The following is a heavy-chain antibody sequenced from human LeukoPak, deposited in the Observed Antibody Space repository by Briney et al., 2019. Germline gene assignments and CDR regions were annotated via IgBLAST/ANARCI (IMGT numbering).Heavy chain of an antibody. V-gene: IGHV1-8*01. J-gene: IGHJ3*02. Sequence: ASVKVSCKASGYTSTSPDINWVRQATVRGLEWLGWMNPRDNTGYAQKFQGRVTLTRDKSINTAYMELSSLRSEDTAVYYCARYTQHYGFDIWGQGTMVTVSA. CDR1: GYTSTSPD. CDR3: ARYTQHYGFDI. CDR2: MNPRDNT. D-gene: IGHD3-3*02.